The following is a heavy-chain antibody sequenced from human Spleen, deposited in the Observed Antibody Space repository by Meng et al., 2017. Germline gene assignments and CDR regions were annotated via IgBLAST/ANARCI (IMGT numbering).Heavy chain of an antibody. J-gene: IGHJ3*02. D-gene: IGHD6-19*01. V-gene: IGHV3-73*01. CDR3: TVYISGHM. CDR1: GFIFSGSD. Sequence: GESLKISCAASGFIFSGSDIHWVRQASGKGPEWVGRIITKTNNYATAYAASVKGRFTISRDDSKNTAYLQMKSLRSEDTALYYCTVYISGHMWGRGTMVTVSS. CDR2: IITKTNNYAT.